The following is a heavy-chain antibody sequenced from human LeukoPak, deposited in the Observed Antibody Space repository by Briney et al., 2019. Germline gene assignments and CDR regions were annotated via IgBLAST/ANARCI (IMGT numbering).Heavy chain of an antibody. CDR3: AKADWGAVAGIFDY. CDR2: ISGSGGST. D-gene: IGHD6-19*01. J-gene: IGHJ4*02. CDR1: GFTFSSYA. V-gene: IGHV3-23*01. Sequence: GGSLRLSCAASGFTFSSYAMSWVRQAPGKGLEWVSAISGSGGSTYYADSVKGRFTISRDNSKNTLYLQMSSLRAEDTAVYYCAKADWGAVAGIFDYWGQGTLVTVSS.